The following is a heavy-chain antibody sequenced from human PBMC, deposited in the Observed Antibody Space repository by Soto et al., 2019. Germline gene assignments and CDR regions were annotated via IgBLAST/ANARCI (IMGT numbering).Heavy chain of an antibody. J-gene: IGHJ3*02. CDR2: IYYSGST. CDR1: GGSITSGVYY. D-gene: IGHD1-26*01. V-gene: IGHV4-31*03. CDR3: ARGLEWELLLDAFDI. Sequence: QVQLQESGPGLVKPSQTLSLTCTVSGGSITSGVYYWSWFRQHPGKGLEWIGYIYYSGSTFCNPSLKSRVTISVDTSKNQFSLKLSSVTAADTAVYFCARGLEWELLLDAFDIWGQGTMVTVSS.